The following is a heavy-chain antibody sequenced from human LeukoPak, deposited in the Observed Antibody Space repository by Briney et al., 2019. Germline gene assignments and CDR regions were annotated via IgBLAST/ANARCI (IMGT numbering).Heavy chain of an antibody. V-gene: IGHV4-61*02. D-gene: IGHD2-21*02. CDR2: IYTSGST. Sequence: PSQTLSLTCTVSGGSISSGSYYWDWLRQPAGKGLEWIGRIYTSGSTNYNPSLKSRLTISVDTSKNQFSLKLTSVTAADTAVYYCARWGDLYWYFDLWGRGTLVTVSS. CDR1: GGSISSGSYY. J-gene: IGHJ2*01. CDR3: ARWGDLYWYFDL.